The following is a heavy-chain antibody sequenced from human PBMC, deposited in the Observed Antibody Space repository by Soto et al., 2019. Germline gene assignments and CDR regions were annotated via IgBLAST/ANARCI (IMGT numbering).Heavy chain of an antibody. CDR2: IYYSGST. V-gene: IGHV4-59*01. Sequence: SETLSLTCTVSGGSISSYYWSWIRQPPGKGLEWIGYIYYSGSTNYNPSLKSRVTISVDTSKNQFSLKLSSVTAADTAVYYCARERHSPSDYAYGVNFDYWGQGTLVTVSS. CDR1: GGSISSYY. CDR3: ARERHSPSDYAYGVNFDY. J-gene: IGHJ4*02. D-gene: IGHD1-26*01.